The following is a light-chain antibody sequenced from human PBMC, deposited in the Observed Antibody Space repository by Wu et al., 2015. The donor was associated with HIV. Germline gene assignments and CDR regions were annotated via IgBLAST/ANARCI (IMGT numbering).Light chain of an antibody. CDR3: QQRSNWPPWT. CDR2: DAS. J-gene: IGKJ1*01. Sequence: EIVLTQSPAILSLSPGERATLSCRASQSVSSYLAWYQQKPGQAPRLLIYDASNRATGIPARFSGSGSGTDFTLTISSLEPEDFAVYYCQQRSNWPPWTFGQGTKGGNQT. V-gene: IGKV3-11*01. CDR1: QSVSSY.